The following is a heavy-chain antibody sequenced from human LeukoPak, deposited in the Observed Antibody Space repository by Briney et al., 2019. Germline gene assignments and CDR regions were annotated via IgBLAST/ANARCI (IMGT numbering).Heavy chain of an antibody. CDR3: ARGRGYSGYVFGY. J-gene: IGHJ4*02. CDR2: INHSGST. D-gene: IGHD5-12*01. CDR1: GGSFSGYY. V-gene: IGHV4-34*01. Sequence: SETLSLTCAVYGGSFSGYYWSWIRQPPGKGLEWIGEINHSGSTNYNPSLKSRVTISVDTSKNQFSLKLSSVTAADTAVYYCARGRGYSGYVFGYWGQGTLVTVSS.